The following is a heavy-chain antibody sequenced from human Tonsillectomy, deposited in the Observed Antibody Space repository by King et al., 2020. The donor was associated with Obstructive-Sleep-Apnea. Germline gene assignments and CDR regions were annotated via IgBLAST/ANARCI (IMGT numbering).Heavy chain of an antibody. J-gene: IGHJ3*02. V-gene: IGHV3-7*01. CDR1: GFTFTAYW. D-gene: IGHD3-10*01. CDR2: IKQDGSEE. Sequence: VQLVESGGGLVQPGGALKLSCAASGFTFTAYWMSWVRQAPGTGLEWVANIKQDGSEEYYVDSVQGRFTISRDNAKNSLFLQMNSLRAEDTAVYFCVRDRLGHLFEGFDIWGQGTMVTVSS. CDR3: VRDRLGHLFEGFDI.